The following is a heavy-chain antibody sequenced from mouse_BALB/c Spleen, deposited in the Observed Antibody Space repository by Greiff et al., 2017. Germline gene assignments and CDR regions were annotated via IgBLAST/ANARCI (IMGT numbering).Heavy chain of an antibody. CDR2: IDPENGDT. Sequence: VQLQQSGAELVRSGASVKLSCPASGFNIKDYYMHWVKQRPEQGLEWIGWIDPENGDTEYAPKFQGKATMTADTSSNTAYLQLSSLTSEDTAVYYCNGGLPWGQGTTLTVSS. CDR1: GFNIKDYY. J-gene: IGHJ2*01. D-gene: IGHD2-4*01. V-gene: IGHV14-4*02. CDR3: NGGLP.